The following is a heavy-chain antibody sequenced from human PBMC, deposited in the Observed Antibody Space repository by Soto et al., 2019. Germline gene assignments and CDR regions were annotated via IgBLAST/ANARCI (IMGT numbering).Heavy chain of an antibody. Sequence: GGSLRLSCAASGFTFSSYAMSWVRQAPGKGLEWVSTISSSGGSTYYADSVKGRFTISRDKSKNTMYLQMNSLRAEDTAVYYCAKLVGERVVIIVDFWGQGTLVTVSS. CDR1: GFTFSSYA. CDR2: ISSSGGST. V-gene: IGHV3-23*01. D-gene: IGHD3-16*01. J-gene: IGHJ4*02. CDR3: AKLVGERVVIIVDF.